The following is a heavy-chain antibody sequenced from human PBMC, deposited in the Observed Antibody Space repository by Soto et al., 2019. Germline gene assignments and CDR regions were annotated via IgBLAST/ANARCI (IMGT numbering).Heavy chain of an antibody. CDR3: ARQSRSYYDILTGYHPYYYYGMDV. CDR2: IIPIFGTA. V-gene: IGHV1-69*01. J-gene: IGHJ6*02. CDR1: GGTFSSYA. D-gene: IGHD3-9*01. Sequence: QVQLVQSGAEVKKPGSSVKVSCKASGGTFSSYAISWVRQAPGQGLEWMGGIIPIFGTANYAQKFQGRVTITADESTSTAYMELSSVRSEDTAVYYCARQSRSYYDILTGYHPYYYYGMDVWGQGTTVTVSS.